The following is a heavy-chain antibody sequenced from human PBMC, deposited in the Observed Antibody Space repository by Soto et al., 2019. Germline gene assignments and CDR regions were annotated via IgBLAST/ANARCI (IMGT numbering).Heavy chain of an antibody. CDR1: GYGFTSYW. D-gene: IGHD2-21*02. Sequence: GESLKISCKGSGYGFTSYWIGWVRQMPGKGLEWMGIIYPGDSDTRYSPSFQGQVTISADKSISTAYLQWSSLKASDTAMYYCARLPTAIVVVTAIHAFDIWGQGTMVTVSS. V-gene: IGHV5-51*01. CDR3: ARLPTAIVVVTAIHAFDI. J-gene: IGHJ3*02. CDR2: IYPGDSDT.